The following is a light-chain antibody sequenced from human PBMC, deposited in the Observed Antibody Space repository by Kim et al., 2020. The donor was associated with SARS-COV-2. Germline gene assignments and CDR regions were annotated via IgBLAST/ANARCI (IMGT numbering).Light chain of an antibody. J-gene: IGLJ1*01. CDR2: YDS. Sequence: SVAPGKTARITCGGNNIGSKSVHWYQQKPGQAPVLVIYYDSDRPSGIPERFSGSNSGNTATLTISRVEAGDEADYYCQVWDSSSDQGVFGTGTKVTVL. CDR1: NIGSKS. CDR3: QVWDSSSDQGV. V-gene: IGLV3-21*04.